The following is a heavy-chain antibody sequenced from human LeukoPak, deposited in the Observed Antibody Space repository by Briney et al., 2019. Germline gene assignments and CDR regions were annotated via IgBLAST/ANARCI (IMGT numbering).Heavy chain of an antibody. V-gene: IGHV3-66*01. D-gene: IGHD3-10*01. CDR1: GFTVSSNY. CDR3: ARDPGYYYGMDV. Sequence: GSLRLSCAASGFTVSSNYMSWVSQAPGKGLEWVSVIYSGGSTYYADSVKGRFTISRDNSKNTLYLQMNSLRAEDTAVYYCARDPGYYYGMDVWSQGTTVTVSS. CDR2: IYSGGST. J-gene: IGHJ6*02.